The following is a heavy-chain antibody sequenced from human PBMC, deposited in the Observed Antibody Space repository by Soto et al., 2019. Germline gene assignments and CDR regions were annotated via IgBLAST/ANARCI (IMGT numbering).Heavy chain of an antibody. CDR3: ARRYGDGFDI. Sequence: QVQLQESGPGLVKPSETLSLTCTVSGGSLSSYYWSWIRQPPGKGLEWIGYIYYSGSTNYNPSLKSRVTISVDTSKTQFSLKLTSVTAADTAVYYCARRYGDGFDIWGQGTMVTVSS. D-gene: IGHD1-20*01. CDR2: IYYSGST. J-gene: IGHJ3*02. V-gene: IGHV4-59*08. CDR1: GGSLSSYY.